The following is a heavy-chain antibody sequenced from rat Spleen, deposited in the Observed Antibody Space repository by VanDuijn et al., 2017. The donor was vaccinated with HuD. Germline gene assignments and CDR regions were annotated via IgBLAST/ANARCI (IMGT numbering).Heavy chain of an antibody. CDR1: GFNFNDFW. D-gene: IGHD1-6*01. Sequence: EVKLVESGGGLVQPGRSLKLPCAASGFNFNDFWMGWVRQAPTKGLEWFAYISAGGDSTYYRDSVKGRFTISRDNAESTLYLQMDSLRSEATATYYCASLMYTPDYLGVMDVWGQGASVTVSS. CDR2: ISAGGDST. CDR3: ASLMYTPDYLGVMDV. V-gene: IGHV5-25*01. J-gene: IGHJ4*01.